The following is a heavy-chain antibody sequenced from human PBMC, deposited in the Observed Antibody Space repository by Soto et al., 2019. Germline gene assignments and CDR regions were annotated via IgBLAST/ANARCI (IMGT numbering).Heavy chain of an antibody. CDR1: GGSFSCYY. V-gene: IGHV4-34*01. Sequence: SETLSLTCAVYGGSFSCYYWSWIRQPPGKGLEWIGEINHSGSTNYNPSLKSRVTISVDTSKNQFSLKLSSVTAADTAVYYCARLVSVAGTKVTGGDWFDPWGQGTLVTVPS. CDR2: INHSGST. J-gene: IGHJ5*02. CDR3: ARLVSVAGTKVTGGDWFDP. D-gene: IGHD4-17*01.